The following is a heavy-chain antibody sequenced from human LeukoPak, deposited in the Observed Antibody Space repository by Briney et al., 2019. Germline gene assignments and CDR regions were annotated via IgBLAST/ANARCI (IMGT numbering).Heavy chain of an antibody. CDR1: GFTFSNYG. CDR3: ARGETAYYDILTGYSDAFDI. J-gene: IGHJ3*02. D-gene: IGHD3-9*01. CDR2: ISYTGHTQ. Sequence: GGSLRLSCAASGFTFSNYGMHWVRQAPGKGLEWVAVISYTGHTQYYLDSVKGRFTISRDNSKNTLYLQMDSLRTEDTAVYYCARGETAYYDILTGYSDAFDIWGQGTMVTVSS. V-gene: IGHV3-30*03.